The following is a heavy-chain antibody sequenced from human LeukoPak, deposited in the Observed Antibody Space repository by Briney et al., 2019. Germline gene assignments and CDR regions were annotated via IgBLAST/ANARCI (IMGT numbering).Heavy chain of an antibody. Sequence: PGGSLRLSCEASGCTFFNYAMSWVRQAPGKGLQWVSGIGSDSATFYTDSVKGRFTISRDNSKNTVYLHIDSLGAEDTAVYYCAKCMSSTGVCLNFDYWGQGILVAVST. D-gene: IGHD2-21*02. V-gene: IGHV3-23*01. CDR2: IGSDSAT. J-gene: IGHJ4*02. CDR1: GCTFFNYA. CDR3: AKCMSSTGVCLNFDY.